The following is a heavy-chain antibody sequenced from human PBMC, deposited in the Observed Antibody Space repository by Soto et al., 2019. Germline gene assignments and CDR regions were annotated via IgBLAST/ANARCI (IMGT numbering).Heavy chain of an antibody. D-gene: IGHD2-15*01. Sequence: PSETLSLTCTVSGGSISSGGYYWSWIRQHPGKGLEWIGYIYYSGSTYYNPSLESRVTISVDTSKNQFSLKLSSVTAADTAVYYCARDSGGYCSGGSCYMFVYWGQGTLVTVSS. CDR1: GGSISSGGYY. V-gene: IGHV4-31*03. J-gene: IGHJ4*02. CDR3: ARDSGGYCSGGSCYMFVY. CDR2: IYYSGST.